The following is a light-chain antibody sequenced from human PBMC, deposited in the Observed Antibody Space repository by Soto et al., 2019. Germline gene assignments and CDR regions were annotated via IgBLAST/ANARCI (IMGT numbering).Light chain of an antibody. CDR3: QQYGSTPPRYT. CDR2: GAS. J-gene: IGKJ2*01. CDR1: QSVSSSY. V-gene: IGKV3-20*01. Sequence: EIVLTQSPGTLSLSPGERATLSCRASQSVSSSYLAWYQQKPGQAPRLLIYGASNRATGIPDRFSGSGSGTDFTLTISRLEPEDFALYYCQQYGSTPPRYTFGQGTKLEIK.